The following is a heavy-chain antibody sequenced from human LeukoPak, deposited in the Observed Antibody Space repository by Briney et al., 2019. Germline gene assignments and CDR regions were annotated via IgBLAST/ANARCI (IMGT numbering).Heavy chain of an antibody. CDR3: ARRDGYNYGRFDY. J-gene: IGHJ4*02. Sequence: SETLSLTCTVSGGSISSSSYYWGWIRQPPGKGLEWIGSIYYSGSTYYNPSLKSRVTISVDTSKNQFSLKLSSVTAADTAVYYCARRDGYNYGRFDYWGQGTLVTVSS. V-gene: IGHV4-39*01. CDR1: GGSISSSSYY. D-gene: IGHD5-24*01. CDR2: IYYSGST.